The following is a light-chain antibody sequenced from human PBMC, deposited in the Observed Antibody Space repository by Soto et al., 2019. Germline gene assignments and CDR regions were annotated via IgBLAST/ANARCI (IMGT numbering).Light chain of an antibody. V-gene: IGLV1-44*01. CDR1: SSNIGSNT. J-gene: IGLJ1*01. Sequence: QSVLTQPPSASGTPGQRVTISCYGSSSNIGSNTVNWYQQLRGTAPKLLIYSNNQRPSGVPDRFSGSKSGTSASLAISGLQSEDEADYYCAAWHDSLNGYVFGTGTKGTVL. CDR3: AAWHDSLNGYV. CDR2: SNN.